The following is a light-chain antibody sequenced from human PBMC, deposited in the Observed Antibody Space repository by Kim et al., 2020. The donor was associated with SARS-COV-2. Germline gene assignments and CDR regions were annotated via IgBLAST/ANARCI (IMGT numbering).Light chain of an antibody. CDR2: GAS. J-gene: IGKJ5*01. Sequence: ENVLTQSPGSLSLSPGERATLSCRASQSVSSSYLAWYQQKPGQAPRLLIYGASNRATGIPDRFSGSGSGTDFTLTISRLEPEDFAVYYCQQYGTSPTTFGQGTRLEIK. CDR3: QQYGTSPTT. CDR1: QSVSSSY. V-gene: IGKV3-20*01.